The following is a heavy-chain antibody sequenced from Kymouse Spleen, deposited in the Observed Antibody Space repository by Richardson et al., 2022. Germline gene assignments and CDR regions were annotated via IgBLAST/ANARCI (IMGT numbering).Heavy chain of an antibody. CDR3: AREAMVRGVIITRYYYYGMDV. CDR2: INHSGST. Sequence: QVQLQQWGAGLLKPSETLSLTCAVYGGSFSGYYWSWIRQPPGKGLEWIGEINHSGSTNYNPSLKSRVTISVDTSKNQFSLKLSSVTAADTAVYYCAREAMVRGVIITRYYYYGMDVWGQGTTVTVSS. V-gene: IGHV4-34*01. J-gene: IGHJ6*02. D-gene: IGHD3-10*01. CDR1: GGSFSGYY.